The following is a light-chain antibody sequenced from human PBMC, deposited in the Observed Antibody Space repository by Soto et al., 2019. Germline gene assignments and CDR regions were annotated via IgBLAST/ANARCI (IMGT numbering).Light chain of an antibody. Sequence: DIQLTQSPSFLSASVGDRVTITCRASQGISSYLAWYQQKPGKAPKLLIYAASTLQSGVPSRFSGSGSGTEFTLTISSLQPEDFATYYCQQLNSYSWAFGPGTKVDIK. CDR3: QQLNSYSWA. V-gene: IGKV1-9*01. J-gene: IGKJ3*01. CDR2: AAS. CDR1: QGISSY.